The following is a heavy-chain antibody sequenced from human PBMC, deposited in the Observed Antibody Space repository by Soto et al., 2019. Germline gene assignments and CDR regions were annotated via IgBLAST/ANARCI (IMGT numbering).Heavy chain of an antibody. V-gene: IGHV4-34*01. CDR3: ARAGITMVRGVRNWFDP. J-gene: IGHJ5*02. CDR1: GGSFSGYY. CDR2: INHSGST. Sequence: SETLSLTCAVYGGSFSGYYWSWIRQPPGKGLEWIGEINHSGSTNYNPSLKSRVTISVDTSKNQFSLKLSSVTAADTAVYYCARAGITMVRGVRNWFDPWGQGTLVTVS. D-gene: IGHD3-10*01.